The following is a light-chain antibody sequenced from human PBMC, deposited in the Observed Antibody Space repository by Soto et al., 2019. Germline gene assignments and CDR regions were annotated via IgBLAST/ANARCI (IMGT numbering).Light chain of an antibody. CDR2: KAS. V-gene: IGKV1-5*03. J-gene: IGKJ4*01. Sequence: DIQMTQSPSTLSASVGDRATITCRASQSISSWLAWYQQKPGKAPKLLIYKASSLESGVPSRFSGSGSGTEFTLTISSLQPDDFATYYCQHYNSYSLTFGGGTKVEIK. CDR3: QHYNSYSLT. CDR1: QSISSW.